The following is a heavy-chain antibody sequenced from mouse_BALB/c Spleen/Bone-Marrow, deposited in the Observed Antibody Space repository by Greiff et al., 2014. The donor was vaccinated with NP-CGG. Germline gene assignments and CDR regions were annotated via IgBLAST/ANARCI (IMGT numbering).Heavy chain of an antibody. J-gene: IGHJ3*01. Sequence: QVQLQQSGAELVRPGASVTLSCKASGYTFTDYEMHWLKQTPVHGLEWIGAIDPETGGTAYNQKFKGWATLTTDKSSSTAYMELRSLTSEDSAVYYCTRLDSSGYGAYWGQGTLVTVSA. D-gene: IGHD3-2*01. CDR2: IDPETGGT. CDR1: GYTFTDYE. V-gene: IGHV1-15*01. CDR3: TRLDSSGYGAY.